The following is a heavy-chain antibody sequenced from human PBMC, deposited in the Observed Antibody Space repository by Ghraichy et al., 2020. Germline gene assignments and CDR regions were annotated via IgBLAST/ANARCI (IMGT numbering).Heavy chain of an antibody. CDR2: INSDGSST. CDR3: VISGELLVSNN. Sequence: GGSLRLSCAASGFTFSNYWMHWVRQAPGKGLVWVSRINSDGSSTSYADSVKGRFTISRDNAKNTLYLQMNSLRAEDTAVYYSVISGELLVSNNWGQGTLVTVSS. CDR1: GFTFSNYW. V-gene: IGHV3-74*01. J-gene: IGHJ4*02. D-gene: IGHD1-26*01.